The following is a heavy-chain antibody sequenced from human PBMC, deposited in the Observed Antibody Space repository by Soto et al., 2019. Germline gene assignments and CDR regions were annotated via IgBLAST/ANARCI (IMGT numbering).Heavy chain of an antibody. Sequence: PGGSLRLSCAASGFTFSSYSMNWVRQAPGKGLEWVSYISSSSSTIYYADSVKGRFTISRDNAKNSLYLKMNSLRAEDTAVYYCERDYSNYGAFDSWGQGTLVTVSS. D-gene: IGHD4-4*01. CDR1: GFTFSSYS. CDR3: ERDYSNYGAFDS. CDR2: ISSSSSTI. V-gene: IGHV3-48*01. J-gene: IGHJ4*02.